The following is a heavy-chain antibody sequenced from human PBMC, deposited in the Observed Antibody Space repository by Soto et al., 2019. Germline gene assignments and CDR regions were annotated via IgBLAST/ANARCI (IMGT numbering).Heavy chain of an antibody. CDR2: IYYSGST. J-gene: IGHJ4*02. Sequence: SETLSLTCTVADGSISSYYWSWIRQPPGKGLEWIGYIYYSGSTNYNPSLKSRVIISIDTSKSQFSLKLSSVTAADTAVYYCARLVFRSYYFAYWGQGTLVTVSS. V-gene: IGHV4-59*08. D-gene: IGHD1-26*01. CDR1: DGSISSYY. CDR3: ARLVFRSYYFAY.